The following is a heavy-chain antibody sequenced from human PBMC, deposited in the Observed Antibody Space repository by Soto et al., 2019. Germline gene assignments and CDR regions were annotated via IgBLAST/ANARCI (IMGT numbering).Heavy chain of an antibody. Sequence: SETLSLTCTVSGGSISSNYWTWIRQPPGKGLEWIRYVYNSGSTNYNPSLKSRVTISEDTSKSQFSLKVNSMTAADTAVYYCTRYRREAVAGYTLDNWGQGILVTVSS. J-gene: IGHJ4*02. CDR1: GGSISSNY. V-gene: IGHV4-59*01. D-gene: IGHD6-13*01. CDR2: VYNSGST. CDR3: TRYRREAVAGYTLDN.